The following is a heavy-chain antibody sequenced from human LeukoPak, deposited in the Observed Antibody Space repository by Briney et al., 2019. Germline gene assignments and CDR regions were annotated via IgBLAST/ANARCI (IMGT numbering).Heavy chain of an antibody. J-gene: IGHJ4*02. V-gene: IGHV4-34*01. CDR1: GGSFNAYY. CDR2: IKYSGST. D-gene: IGHD6-13*01. Sequence: KPSETLPLTCGVYGGSFNAYYWSWIRQPPGKGLEWIGEIKYSGSTNYNPSLKSRVTMSVDTSKNQFSLKLSSVTAADTAVYYCARGRGVAAADTEDFDCWGQGTLVTVSS. CDR3: ARGRGVAAADTEDFDC.